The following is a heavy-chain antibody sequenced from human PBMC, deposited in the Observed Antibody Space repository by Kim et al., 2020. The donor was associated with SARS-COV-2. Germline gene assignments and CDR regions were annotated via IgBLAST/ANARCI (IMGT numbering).Heavy chain of an antibody. V-gene: IGHV2-70*11. Sequence: QTLSLTCTFSGFSLSTSEVCVAWIRQPPGKALEWLARICWDDGKYYSTPLRTRLAISKDTSKNQVVLTMTNVDPVDTATYYCARDSPGGHGDYWGLGTL. CDR1: GFSLSTSEVC. J-gene: IGHJ4*02. D-gene: IGHD3-16*01. CDR3: ARDSPGGHGDY. CDR2: ICWDDGK.